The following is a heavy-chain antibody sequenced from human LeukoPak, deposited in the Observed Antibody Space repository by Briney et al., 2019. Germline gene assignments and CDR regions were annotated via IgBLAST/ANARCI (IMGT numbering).Heavy chain of an antibody. D-gene: IGHD2-2*03. J-gene: IGHJ6*02. Sequence: SETLSLTCNVSGDSMKNYYWIWIRQSPGKGLEWIGYIYYSGSTYYNPSLKSRVTMSVDTSKKQFSLKLSSVTAADTAVYYCARAGYCSSTSCQWVPLVWGQGTTVTVSS. CDR3: ARAGYCSSTSCQWVPLV. V-gene: IGHV4-59*12. CDR2: IYYSGST. CDR1: GDSMKNYY.